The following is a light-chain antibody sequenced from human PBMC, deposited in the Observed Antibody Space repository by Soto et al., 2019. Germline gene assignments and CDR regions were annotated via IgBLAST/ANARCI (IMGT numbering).Light chain of an antibody. V-gene: IGLV2-14*01. CDR3: NSYRKTTCRHVV. CDR2: EDT. Sequence: QSVLTQPASVSGSPGQSITISCTGTSSDIGADDFVSWYQHHPETTPKLIIFEDTYRPTGISHRFSASKSGNSASLAISGLEAEDEAFYYCNSYRKTTCRHVVFGGGTKVTVL. J-gene: IGLJ2*01. CDR1: SSDIGADDF.